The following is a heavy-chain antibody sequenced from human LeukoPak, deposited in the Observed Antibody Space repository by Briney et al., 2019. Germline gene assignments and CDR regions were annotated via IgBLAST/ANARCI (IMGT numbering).Heavy chain of an antibody. CDR3: ARDREAAGQKLTDY. V-gene: IGHV1-18*01. CDR1: GYTFTSYG. CDR2: ISVYNGNT. D-gene: IGHD6-13*01. J-gene: IGHJ4*02. Sequence: ASVKVSCKASGYTFTSYGITWVRQAPGQGPEWMGWISVYNGNTNYAQKFQGRVTMTTDTSTTSAYTELRSLRSDDTAIYYCARDREAAGQKLTDYWGQGTLVTVSS.